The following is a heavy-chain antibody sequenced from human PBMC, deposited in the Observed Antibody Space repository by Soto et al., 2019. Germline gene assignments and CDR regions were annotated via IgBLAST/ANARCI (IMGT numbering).Heavy chain of an antibody. V-gene: IGHV3-23*01. J-gene: IGHJ4*02. Sequence: GGSLRLSCAASGFTFSSYAMSWVRQAPGKGLEWVSAISGSGGSTYYADSVKGRFTISRDNSKNTLYLQMNSLRAEDTAVYYCAKGDIVVVPAASRPFDYWGQGTLVTVSS. CDR1: GFTFSSYA. D-gene: IGHD2-2*01. CDR2: ISGSGGST. CDR3: AKGDIVVVPAASRPFDY.